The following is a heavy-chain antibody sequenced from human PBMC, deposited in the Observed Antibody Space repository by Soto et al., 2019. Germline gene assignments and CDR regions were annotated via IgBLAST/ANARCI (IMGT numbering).Heavy chain of an antibody. D-gene: IGHD1-1*01. CDR2: VAYNGDP. CDR1: GFIFSHYA. J-gene: IGHJ4*02. V-gene: IGHV3-23*01. CDR3: AKTRGTTVPSGTRTFDY. Sequence: DVQLLESGGGLAQPGGSLRLSCEASGFIFSHYAMTWVRQAPGKGLEWVSTVAYNGDPYSPDYVKGRFTISRDNSRNTVTLQMTSLRAEDTAVDFCAKTRGTTVPSGTRTFDYWGQGTLVTVSS.